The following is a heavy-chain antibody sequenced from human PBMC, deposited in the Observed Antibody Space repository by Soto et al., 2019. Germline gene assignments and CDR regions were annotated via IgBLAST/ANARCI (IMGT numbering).Heavy chain of an antibody. V-gene: IGHV3-23*01. D-gene: IGHD2-15*01. CDR3: ANDSRSHPQGWFDP. J-gene: IGHJ5*02. Sequence: EVQLLESGGGLVQPGESLRLSCAASGFTFSSYAMTWVRQAPGKGLEWVSSISGSGDYTYFADSVKGRLTISSDNSKDTLYMQMSSMRVEDTAIYYCANDSRSHPQGWFDPWGQGTLVTVSS. CDR1: GFTFSSYA. CDR2: ISGSGDYT.